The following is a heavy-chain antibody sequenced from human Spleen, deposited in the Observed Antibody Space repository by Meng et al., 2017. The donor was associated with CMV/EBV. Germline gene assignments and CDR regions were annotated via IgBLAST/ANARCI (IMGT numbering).Heavy chain of an antibody. J-gene: IGHJ4*02. CDR3: ARDRWDSSSRFGNDY. D-gene: IGHD6-13*01. V-gene: IGHV4-4*02. Sequence: GSLRLSCVVSGGSITSSNWWSWVRQPPGKGLESIGEIYHSGSTNYNPSLKSRVTISVDKSKNQFSLKLSSVTAADTAVYYCARDRWDSSSRFGNDYWGQGTLVTVSS. CDR1: GGSITSSNW. CDR2: IYHSGST.